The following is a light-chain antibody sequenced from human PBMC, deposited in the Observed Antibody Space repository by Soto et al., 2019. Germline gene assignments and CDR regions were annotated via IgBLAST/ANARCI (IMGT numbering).Light chain of an antibody. CDR1: QSVLHRSSNKNF. V-gene: IGKV4-1*01. J-gene: IGKJ1*01. Sequence: DIVMTQSPDSLAVSLGERATVNCKSSQSVLHRSSNKNFLAWYQQKPGQPPKLLISWASTRESGVPDLFSGSGSETDFALTISSLQAEDVAVYFCQHYYNTPWTFGQGTKVEIK. CDR3: QHYYNTPWT. CDR2: WAS.